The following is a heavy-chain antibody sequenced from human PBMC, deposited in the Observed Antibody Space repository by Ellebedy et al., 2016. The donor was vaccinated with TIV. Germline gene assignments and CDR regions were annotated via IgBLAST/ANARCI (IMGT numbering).Heavy chain of an antibody. Sequence: PGGSLRLSCAASGFTFSSNYMGWVRQAPGKGLEWVSVINSGGSTYYADSVKGRFTISREHSKNTLYLQMNSLRAEDTAVYYCVRSSGWPYTIPFDYWGQGTLVTVSS. CDR3: VRSSGWPYTIPFDY. CDR1: GFTFSSNY. J-gene: IGHJ4*02. V-gene: IGHV3-66*01. D-gene: IGHD6-19*01. CDR2: INSGGST.